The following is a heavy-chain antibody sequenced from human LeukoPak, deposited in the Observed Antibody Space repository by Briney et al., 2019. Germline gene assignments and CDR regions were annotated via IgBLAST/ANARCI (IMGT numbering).Heavy chain of an antibody. CDR1: GFTFSSYS. D-gene: IGHD3-16*02. CDR3: ARVGRLRLGELSYLGY. Sequence: GGSLRLCCAASGFTFSSYSMNSVRRAPGKGLEWVSSINSSSSYIYYADSVKGRFTISRDNAKNSLYLQMNSLRAEDTAVYYCARVGRLRLGELSYLGYWGQGTLVTVSS. V-gene: IGHV3-21*01. CDR2: INSSSSYI. J-gene: IGHJ4*02.